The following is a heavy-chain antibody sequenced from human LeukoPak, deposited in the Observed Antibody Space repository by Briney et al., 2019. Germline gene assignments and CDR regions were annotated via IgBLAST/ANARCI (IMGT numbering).Heavy chain of an antibody. J-gene: IGHJ4*02. CDR3: ARSGQWLGPGDH. CDR2: IYSSGST. D-gene: IGHD6-19*01. V-gene: IGHV4-4*07. Sequence: SETLSLTCSVSGGSIGGYYWSWIRQPARKGLEWIGRIYSSGSTNYNLSLKSRVTMSVDTSKNQFSLKLSSVTAADTAVYYCARSGQWLGPGDHWGQGILVTVSS. CDR1: GGSIGGYY.